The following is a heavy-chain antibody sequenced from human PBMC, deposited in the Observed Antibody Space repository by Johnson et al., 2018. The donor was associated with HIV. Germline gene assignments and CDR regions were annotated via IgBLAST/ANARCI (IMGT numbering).Heavy chain of an antibody. CDR2: IKQDGSEK. CDR3: AKDLVVVTARGAFDI. J-gene: IGHJ3*02. D-gene: IGHD2-21*02. Sequence: EVQLVESGGGMVRPGGSLRLSCAASGFTFSSYWMTWVRQAPGKGLEWVANIKQDGSEKYYVDSVKGRFTISRDNSKNTLYVQMNSLRAEDTAVYYCAKDLVVVTARGAFDIWGQGTMVTVSS. CDR1: GFTFSSYW. V-gene: IGHV3-7*01.